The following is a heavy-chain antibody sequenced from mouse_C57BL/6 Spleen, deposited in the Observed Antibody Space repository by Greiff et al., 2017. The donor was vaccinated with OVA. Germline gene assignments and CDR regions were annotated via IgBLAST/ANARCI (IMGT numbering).Heavy chain of an antibody. CDR1: GYSFTGYY. CDR2: INPSTGGT. V-gene: IGHV1-42*01. CDR3: ARSGDGIYWYFDV. Sequence: EVQLQQSGPELVKPGASVKISCKASGYSFTGYYMNWVKQSPEKSLEWIGEINPSTGGTTYNQKFKAKATLTVDKSSSTAYMQLKSLTSEDSAVEYCARSGDGIYWYFDVWGTGTTVTVSS. D-gene: IGHD2-1*01. J-gene: IGHJ1*03.